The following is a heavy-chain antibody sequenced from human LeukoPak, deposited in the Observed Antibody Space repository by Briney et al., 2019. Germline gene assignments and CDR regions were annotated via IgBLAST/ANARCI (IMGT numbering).Heavy chain of an antibody. CDR1: GYTFTSYD. Sequence: GASVKVSCKACGYTFTSYDIKWVRQATGQGLEWMGWMNPNSGNTGYAQKFQGRVTITRNTSISTAYMELSSLRSEDTAVYYCARRGSSGWFRYAFDIWGQGTMVTVSS. V-gene: IGHV1-8*01. CDR2: MNPNSGNT. D-gene: IGHD6-19*01. CDR3: ARRGSSGWFRYAFDI. J-gene: IGHJ3*02.